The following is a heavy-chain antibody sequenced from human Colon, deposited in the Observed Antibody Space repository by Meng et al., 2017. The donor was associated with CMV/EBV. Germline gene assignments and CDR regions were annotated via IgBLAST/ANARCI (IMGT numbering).Heavy chain of an antibody. D-gene: IGHD4/OR15-4a*01. Sequence: GGSLRLSCTASGFTFGDYGMSWVRQAPGKGLEWVAFTRSKAYGGTAEYAASVKGRFTTSRDDSKSIAYLQMNSLKTEDTAVYFCTRWSCANGMCQQYFQHWGQGTLVTVSS. CDR2: TRSKAYGGTA. V-gene: IGHV3-49*04. CDR1: GFTFGDYG. J-gene: IGHJ1*01. CDR3: TRWSCANGMCQQYFQH.